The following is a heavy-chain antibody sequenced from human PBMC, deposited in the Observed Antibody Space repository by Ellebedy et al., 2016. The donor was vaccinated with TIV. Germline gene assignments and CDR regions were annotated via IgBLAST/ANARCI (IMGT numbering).Heavy chain of an antibody. D-gene: IGHD3-16*02. CDR1: EFTFNRYW. Sequence: GGSLRLSXAASEFTFNRYWMSWVRQAPGKGLEWVAIVNLDGSKEYYVDSVKGRFTISRDNAKNTLYLQMNSLRAEDTAVYYCSSFIAFGGVIVPHWGQGTLVTVSS. J-gene: IGHJ4*02. V-gene: IGHV3-7*01. CDR3: SSFIAFGGVIVPH. CDR2: VNLDGSKE.